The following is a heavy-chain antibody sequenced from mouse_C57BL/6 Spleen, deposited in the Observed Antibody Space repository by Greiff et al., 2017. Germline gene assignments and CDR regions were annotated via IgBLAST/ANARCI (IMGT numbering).Heavy chain of an antibody. V-gene: IGHV14-3*01. D-gene: IGHD2-5*01. CDR2: IDPANGNT. CDR3: ARAYYSNYENYYAMDY. Sequence: VQLQQSVAELVRPGASVKLSCTASGFNIKNTYMHWVKQRPEQGLEWIGRIDPANGNTKYAPKFQGKATITADTSSNTAYLQLSSLTSEDTAIYYCARAYYSNYENYYAMDYWGQGTSVTVSS. J-gene: IGHJ4*01. CDR1: GFNIKNTY.